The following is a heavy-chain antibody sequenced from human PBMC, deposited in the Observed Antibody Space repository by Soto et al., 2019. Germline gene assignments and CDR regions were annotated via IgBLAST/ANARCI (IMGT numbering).Heavy chain of an antibody. CDR2: IIPIFGTA. V-gene: IGHV1-69*06. Sequence: SVKVSCKASGGTFSSYAISWVRQAPGQGLGWMGGIIPIFGTANYAQKFQGRVTITADKSTSTAYMELSSLRSEDTAVYYCARYSWGTFDPWGQGTLVTVSS. J-gene: IGHJ5*02. D-gene: IGHD7-27*01. CDR1: GGTFSSYA. CDR3: ARYSWGTFDP.